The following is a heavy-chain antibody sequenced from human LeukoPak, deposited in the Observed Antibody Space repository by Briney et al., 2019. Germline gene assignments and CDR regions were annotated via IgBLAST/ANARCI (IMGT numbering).Heavy chain of an antibody. J-gene: IGHJ5*02. CDR2: ISSSSSYI. D-gene: IGHD3-22*01. V-gene: IGHV3-21*01. CDR1: GSTFSTDA. Sequence: PGGSLRLSCAASGSTFSTDAMHWVRQAPGKGLEWVSSISSSSSYIYYADSVKGRFTISRDNAKNSLYLQMNSLRAEDTAVYYCARGDYYYDSSGYLYNWFDPWGQGTLVTVSS. CDR3: ARGDYYYDSSGYLYNWFDP.